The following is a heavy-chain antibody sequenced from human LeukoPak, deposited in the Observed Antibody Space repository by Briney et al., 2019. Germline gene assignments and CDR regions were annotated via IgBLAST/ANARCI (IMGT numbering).Heavy chain of an antibody. D-gene: IGHD2-15*01. Sequence: GGSLRLSCAASGFTFSSYAMHWVRQAPGKGLEWVAVISYDGSNKYYADSVKGRFTISRDNSKNTLYLQMNSLRAEDTAVYYCARGQLGYCSGGSCYSLWYFDCWGQGTLVTVSS. J-gene: IGHJ4*02. CDR1: GFTFSSYA. CDR3: ARGQLGYCSGGSCYSLWYFDC. V-gene: IGHV3-30*04. CDR2: ISYDGSNK.